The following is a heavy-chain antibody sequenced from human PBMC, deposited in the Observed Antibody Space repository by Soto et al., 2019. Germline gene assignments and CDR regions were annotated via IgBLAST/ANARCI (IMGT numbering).Heavy chain of an antibody. V-gene: IGHV4-59*08. Sequence: SETLSLTCTVSGGSISPYYWSWIRQPPGKGLEWIGYFHYTGSSMYNPSLRSRVTLSLGTSGNQLSLKLRSVTAADTAVYYCARREYSNSWHFASWGQGALVTGSS. CDR1: GGSISPYY. J-gene: IGHJ4*02. D-gene: IGHD6-13*01. CDR2: FHYTGSS. CDR3: ARREYSNSWHFAS.